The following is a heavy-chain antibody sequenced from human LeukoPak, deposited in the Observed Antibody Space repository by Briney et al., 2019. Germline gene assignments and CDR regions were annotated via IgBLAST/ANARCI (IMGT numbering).Heavy chain of an antibody. CDR1: GFTFSSYG. CDR2: IWYDGSNK. Sequence: GGSLRLSCAASGFTFSSYGMHWVRPAPGKGLEWVAVIWYDGSNKYYADSVKGRFTISRDNSKNTLYLQMNSLRAEDTAVYYCAREHVCSSTSCSYYYYYGMDVWGKGTTVTVSS. V-gene: IGHV3-33*01. J-gene: IGHJ6*04. D-gene: IGHD2-2*01. CDR3: AREHVCSSTSCSYYYYYGMDV.